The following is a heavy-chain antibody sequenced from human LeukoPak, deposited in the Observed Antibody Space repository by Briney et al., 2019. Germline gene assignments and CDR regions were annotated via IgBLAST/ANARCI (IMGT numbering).Heavy chain of an antibody. J-gene: IGHJ4*02. Sequence: SETLSLTCAVYGGSFSGYYWRWIRQPPGKGLEWIGEINYSGSTNYNPSLKSRVTISVDTSKNQFSLKLSSVTAADTAVYYCARRGLKDRKRPPLQYFDYWGQGTLVTVSS. CDR3: ARRGLKDRKRPPLQYFDY. CDR1: GGSFSGYY. V-gene: IGHV4-34*01. CDR2: INYSGST. D-gene: IGHD4-11*01.